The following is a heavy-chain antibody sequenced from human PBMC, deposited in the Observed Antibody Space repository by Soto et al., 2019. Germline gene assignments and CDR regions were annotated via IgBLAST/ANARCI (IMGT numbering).Heavy chain of an antibody. J-gene: IGHJ4*02. Sequence: SETLSLTCAVYGGSLSGYYWSWIRQPPGKGLEWIGEINHSGSTNYNPSLKSRVTISVDTSKNQFSLKLSSVTAADTAVYYCARAAPRYCSGGSCYSGGDYWGQGTLVTVSS. CDR1: GGSLSGYY. CDR2: INHSGST. D-gene: IGHD2-15*01. V-gene: IGHV4-34*01. CDR3: ARAAPRYCSGGSCYSGGDY.